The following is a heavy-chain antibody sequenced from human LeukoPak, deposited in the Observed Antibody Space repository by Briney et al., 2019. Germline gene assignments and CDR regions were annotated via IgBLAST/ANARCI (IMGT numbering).Heavy chain of an antibody. CDR2: IYYSGST. V-gene: IGHV4-59*01. D-gene: IGHD5-18*01. CDR1: GGSISSYY. Sequence: SETLSLTCTVSGGSISSYYWSRIRQPPGKGLEWIGYIYYSGSTNYNPSLKSRVTISVDTSKNQFSLKLSSVTAADTAVYYCARGQGTGYSYGLDYWGQGTLVTVSS. CDR3: ARGQGTGYSYGLDY. J-gene: IGHJ4*02.